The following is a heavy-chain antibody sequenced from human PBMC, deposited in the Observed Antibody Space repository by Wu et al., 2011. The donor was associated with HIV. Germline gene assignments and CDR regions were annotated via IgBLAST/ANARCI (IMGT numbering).Heavy chain of an antibody. CDR3: VRDEGGDFGGGFFDL. CDR2: INPKIGGT. Sequence: QVQLVQSGAEVRKPGASVKVSCKASGYTFSGYYIHWVRQAPGQGLEWMGWINPKIGGTNYAQNFQGRVTLTRDTSTSSVYMDLKSLKSDDMAVYYCVRDEGGDFGGGFFDLWGRGTLVIVS. V-gene: IGHV1-2*02. D-gene: IGHD4-17*01. CDR1: GYTFSGYY. J-gene: IGHJ2*01.